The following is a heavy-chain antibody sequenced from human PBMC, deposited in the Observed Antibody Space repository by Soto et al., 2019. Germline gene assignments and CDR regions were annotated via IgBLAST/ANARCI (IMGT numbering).Heavy chain of an antibody. D-gene: IGHD6-19*01. J-gene: IGHJ4*02. V-gene: IGHV3-30-3*01. CDR2: ISYDGSNK. Sequence: GGSLRLSCAASGFTFSSYAMHWVRQAPGKGLEWVAVISYDGSNKYYADSVKGRFTISRDNSKNTLYLQMNSLRAEDTAVYYCAREVPPPTGYSSGWKSFDYWGQGTLVTVSS. CDR1: GFTFSSYA. CDR3: AREVPPPTGYSSGWKSFDY.